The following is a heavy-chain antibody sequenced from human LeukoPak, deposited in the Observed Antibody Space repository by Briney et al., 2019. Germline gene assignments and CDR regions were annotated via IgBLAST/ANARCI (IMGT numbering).Heavy chain of an antibody. CDR2: IYYSGST. V-gene: IGHV4-39*07. D-gene: IGHD5-12*01. J-gene: IGHJ4*02. CDR1: GGSISSYY. CDR3: ARDRYRGGYGFDY. Sequence: SETLSLTCTVSGGSISSYYWGWIRQPPGKGLEWIGSIYYSGSTYYNPSLKSRVTISVDTSKNQFSLKLSSVTAADTAVYYCARDRYRGGYGFDYWGRGTLVTASS.